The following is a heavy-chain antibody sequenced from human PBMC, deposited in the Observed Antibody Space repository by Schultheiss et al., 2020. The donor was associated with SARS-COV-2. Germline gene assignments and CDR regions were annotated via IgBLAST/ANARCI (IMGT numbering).Heavy chain of an antibody. CDR1: GFTFSGSA. CDR2: IYSGGST. Sequence: GGSLRLSCAASGFTFSGSAMHWVRQASGKGLEWVSVIYSGGSTYYADSVKGRFTISRHNSKNTLYLQMNSLRAEDTAVYYCARDNRDPVGYCSSTSCPKEAFDIWGQGTMVTVAS. CDR3: ARDNRDPVGYCSSTSCPKEAFDI. D-gene: IGHD2-2*01. J-gene: IGHJ3*02. V-gene: IGHV3-53*04.